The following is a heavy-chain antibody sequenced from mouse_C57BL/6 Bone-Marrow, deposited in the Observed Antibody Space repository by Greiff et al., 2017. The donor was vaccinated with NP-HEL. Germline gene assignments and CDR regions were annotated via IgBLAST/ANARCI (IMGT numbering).Heavy chain of an antibody. V-gene: IGHV1-55*01. Sequence: QVQLQQPGAELVKPGASVKMSCKASGYTFTSYWITWVKQRPGQGLEWIGDIYPGSGSTNYNEKFKSKATLTVDTSSSTAYMQLSSLTSEDSAVYYCARPDRDYGWWFAYWGQGTLVTVSA. CDR1: GYTFTSYW. D-gene: IGHD1-1*02. J-gene: IGHJ3*01. CDR3: ARPDRDYGWWFAY. CDR2: IYPGSGST.